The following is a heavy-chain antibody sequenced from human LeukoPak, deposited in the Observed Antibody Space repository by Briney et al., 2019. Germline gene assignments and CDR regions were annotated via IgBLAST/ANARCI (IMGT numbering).Heavy chain of an antibody. CDR3: ARNNGMDV. J-gene: IGHJ6*02. CDR2: VNRDGSET. V-gene: IGHV3-7*03. CDR1: GFALSSHW. Sequence: GGSLRLSCAASGFALSSHWMTWVRQVPGRGPEWVANVNRDGSETYYLDSVKSRFTISKDNAKNSLYLQMNSLRAEDTALYHCARNNGMDVWGQGTTVIVSS.